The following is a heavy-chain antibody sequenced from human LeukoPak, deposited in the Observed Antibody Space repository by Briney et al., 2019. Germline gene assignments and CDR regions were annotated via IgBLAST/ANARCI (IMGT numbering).Heavy chain of an antibody. CDR1: GFTFSSYW. V-gene: IGHV3-7*01. Sequence: GGSLRLSCAASGFTFSSYWMSWVRQAPGKGLEWVVNIKQDGSEKYYVDSVKGRFTISRDNAKNSLYLQMNSLRAEDTAVYYCARGRLRYFDWSLDYFEYWGQGTLVTVSS. J-gene: IGHJ4*02. CDR2: IKQDGSEK. D-gene: IGHD3-9*01. CDR3: ARGRLRYFDWSLDYFEY.